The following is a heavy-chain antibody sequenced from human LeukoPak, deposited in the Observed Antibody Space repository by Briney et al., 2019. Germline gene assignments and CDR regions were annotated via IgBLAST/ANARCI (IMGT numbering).Heavy chain of an antibody. CDR1: GYTFISYD. CDR3: ARGESTAMAIDY. CDR2: MNPNSGNT. V-gene: IGHV1-8*01. D-gene: IGHD5-18*01. Sequence: ASVKVSCMASGYTFISYDMNWVRQATGQGLEWMGWMNPNSGNTGYAQKFQGRVTMTRNTSIRTAYMELSSLRSEDTAVYYCARGESTAMAIDYWGQGTPVTVSS. J-gene: IGHJ4*02.